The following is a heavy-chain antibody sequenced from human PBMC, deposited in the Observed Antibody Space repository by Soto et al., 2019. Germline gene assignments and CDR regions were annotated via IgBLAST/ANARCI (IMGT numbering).Heavy chain of an antibody. CDR2: ISGSGSST. Sequence: GGSLRLSCVVSGFTFSNYAMSWVRQAPGKGLEWVSAISGSGSSTYYADSVKGRFTISRDHSKNTLFLQMNSLRAEDTAVYYCARDRPGDSSGYPYYFDYWGQGTLVTVSS. D-gene: IGHD3-22*01. CDR3: ARDRPGDSSGYPYYFDY. J-gene: IGHJ4*02. V-gene: IGHV3-23*01. CDR1: GFTFSNYA.